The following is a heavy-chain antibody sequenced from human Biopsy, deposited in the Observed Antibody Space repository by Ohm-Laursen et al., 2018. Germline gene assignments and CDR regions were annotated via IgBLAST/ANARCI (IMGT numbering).Heavy chain of an antibody. CDR1: GGSVNSYS. CDR3: ARGMRSSGWPYFDS. J-gene: IGHJ4*02. D-gene: IGHD6-19*01. CDR2: IYTSGSP. V-gene: IGHV4-4*07. Sequence: SDTLSLTCTVSGGSVNSYSWSWIRQPPGKGLEWIERIYTSGSPNYNLSLESRVTMSVDTSKNQFSLNLRSVTAADTAIYYCARGMRSSGWPYFDSWGQGTLVTVSS.